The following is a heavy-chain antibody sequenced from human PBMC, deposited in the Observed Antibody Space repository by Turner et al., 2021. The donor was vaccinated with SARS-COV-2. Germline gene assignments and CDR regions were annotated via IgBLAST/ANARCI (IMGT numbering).Heavy chain of an antibody. J-gene: IGHJ6*02. CDR1: GGSISSSNYY. Sequence: QLQLQESGPGLVKPSETLSLTCTVSGGSISSSNYYWGWIRQPPGKGLEWIGSNYYSGSTYYNPSLKSRVTISVDTSKNQFSLKLSSVTAADTAVYYCARLLNPGSYYYYYYGMDVWGQGTTVTVSS. V-gene: IGHV4-39*01. D-gene: IGHD3-10*01. CDR3: ARLLNPGSYYYYYYGMDV. CDR2: NYYSGST.